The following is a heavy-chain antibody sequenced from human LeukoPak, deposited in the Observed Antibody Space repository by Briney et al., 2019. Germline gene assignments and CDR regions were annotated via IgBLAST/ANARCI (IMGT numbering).Heavy chain of an antibody. CDR2: IKSKTDGGPE. CDR1: GFTFSHYE. Sequence: PGGSLRLSCVASGFTFSHYEMHWVRQAPGKGLEWVGRIKSKTDGGPEDYAAPVKGRFTISRDDSKNTLYLQMNSLKTEDTAVYYCTTTYFYDSSPGSFDYWGQGTLVTVSS. D-gene: IGHD3-22*01. CDR3: TTTYFYDSSPGSFDY. J-gene: IGHJ4*02. V-gene: IGHV3-15*01.